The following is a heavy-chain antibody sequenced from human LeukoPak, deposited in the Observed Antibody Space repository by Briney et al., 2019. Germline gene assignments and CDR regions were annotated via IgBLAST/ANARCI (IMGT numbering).Heavy chain of an antibody. J-gene: IGHJ2*01. V-gene: IGHV3-13*01. CDR3: ARRANGDYGRWYYDL. Sequence: GGSLRLSCAASGFSFKNYDIHWVRQASGKGLEWVSAIDSAGDTYYPGSVKGRFIISRENAKNSLYLQTTSLRVGNTAVYYCARRANGDYGRWYYDLWGRGTLVGVSS. CDR1: GFSFKNYD. D-gene: IGHD4-17*01. CDR2: IDSAGDT.